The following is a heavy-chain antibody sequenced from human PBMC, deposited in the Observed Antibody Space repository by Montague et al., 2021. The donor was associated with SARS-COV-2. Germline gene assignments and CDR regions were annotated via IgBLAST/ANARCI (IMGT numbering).Heavy chain of an antibody. CDR2: IEYSGRT. J-gene: IGHJ6*02. CDR1: GYSISSGYY. CDR3: ARDITLGMDV. V-gene: IGHV4-38-2*02. Sequence: SETLSLTCIVSGYSISSGYYWGWVRQTPGKGLEWLGFIEYSGRTYYNPSPKTRVTMSLDTSKNQFSLKLTSVTAADTALYYCARDITLGMDVWGRGTTVTVSS.